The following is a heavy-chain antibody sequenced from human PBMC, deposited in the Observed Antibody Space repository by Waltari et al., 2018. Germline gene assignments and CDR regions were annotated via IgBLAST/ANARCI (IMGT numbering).Heavy chain of an antibody. CDR1: GSTFSTHI. Sequence: QVQLVQSGAEVKKPESSVKVSCQASGSTFSTHIITWVRQAPGQGLEWMGQITPILGIANYAQKFQARVTITADESTSTSYMELSSLTSEDTAVYYCARGAAPMAVTSLDFWGQGTLVTVSS. CDR3: ARGAAPMAVTSLDF. J-gene: IGHJ4*02. D-gene: IGHD2-2*01. CDR2: ITPILGIA. V-gene: IGHV1-69*04.